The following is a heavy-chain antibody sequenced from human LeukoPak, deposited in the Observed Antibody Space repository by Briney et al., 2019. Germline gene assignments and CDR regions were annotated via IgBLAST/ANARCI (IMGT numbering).Heavy chain of an antibody. Sequence: PSETLSLTCTVSGDSISSNTHLWGWIRQPPGKGLEWIGTIYSSGSTYYNPSLKSRVIISVDTSKNQFSLKLSSVTAADTALFYCARSPAYCGGDCPTGGAFDVWGQGTTVTVSS. CDR1: GDSISSNTHL. V-gene: IGHV4-39*01. CDR2: IYSSGST. CDR3: ARSPAYCGGDCPTGGAFDV. J-gene: IGHJ3*01. D-gene: IGHD2-21*02.